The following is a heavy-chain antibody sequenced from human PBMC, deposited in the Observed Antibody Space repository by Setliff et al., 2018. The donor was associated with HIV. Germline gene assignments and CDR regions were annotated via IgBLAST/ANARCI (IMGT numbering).Heavy chain of an antibody. CDR1: GGSISSYY. CDR3: ARGDGTKYYYYYYMDV. CDR2: IYYSGST. J-gene: IGHJ6*03. V-gene: IGHV4-59*08. D-gene: IGHD1-7*01. Sequence: PSETLSLTCTVSGGSISSYYWSWIRQPPGKGLEWIRYIYYSGSTNYNPSLKSRVTISLDTSKNQFSLNLNSVTATDTAVYYCARGDGTKYYYYYYMDVWGKGTTVTVSS.